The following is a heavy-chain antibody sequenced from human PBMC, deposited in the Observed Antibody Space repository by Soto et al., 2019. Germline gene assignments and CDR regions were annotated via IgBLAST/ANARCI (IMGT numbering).Heavy chain of an antibody. V-gene: IGHV4-34*01. CDR2: INHSGST. CDR3: XXXVGXAGVDY. D-gene: IGHD7-27*01. CDR1: GGSFSAYY. Sequence: QVQLQQWGAGLLKPSETLSLTCAVYGGSFSAYYWSWIRQPPGKELEWIGEINHSGSTTYNPSLKSRVTISVDRSKNQFSLKLSSVTAADTALYYCXXXVGXAGVDYWGQGTLVTVSS. J-gene: IGHJ4*02.